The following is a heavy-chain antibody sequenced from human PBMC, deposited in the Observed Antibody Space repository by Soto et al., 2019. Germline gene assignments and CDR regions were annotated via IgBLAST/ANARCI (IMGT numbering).Heavy chain of an antibody. CDR1: GGSISSREFY. D-gene: IGHD5-12*01. CDR3: ARESGGSRYFDL. J-gene: IGHJ2*01. V-gene: IGHV4-30-4*08. CDR2: SSDTGST. Sequence: SETLSLTCTVSGGSISSREFYWSWIRQPPGKGLEWIGYSSDTGSTHYNPSLSGRVTVSVDTSKNQFSLKLTSVTATDTAVYYCARESGGSRYFDLWGRGTLVTVS.